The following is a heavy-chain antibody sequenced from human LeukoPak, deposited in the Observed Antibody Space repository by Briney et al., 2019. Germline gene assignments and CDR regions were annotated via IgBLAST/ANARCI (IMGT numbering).Heavy chain of an antibody. J-gene: IGHJ4*02. CDR1: GFSFSRYW. D-gene: IGHD1-26*01. CDR3: ARAAGANFDY. Sequence: GGSLRLSCAASGFSFSRYWMSWVRQAPGKGLEWVANIKQDGSEKNYVESVKGRFTISRDNAKNSLYLQMNSLRAEDTAVYYCARAAGANFDYWGQGTLVTVSS. V-gene: IGHV3-7*01. CDR2: IKQDGSEK.